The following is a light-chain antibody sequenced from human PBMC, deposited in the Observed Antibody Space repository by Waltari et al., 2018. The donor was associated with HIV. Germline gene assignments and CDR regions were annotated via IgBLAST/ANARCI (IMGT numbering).Light chain of an antibody. CDR2: WAS. CDR1: QSVLSNSNNKNY. J-gene: IGKJ4*01. CDR3: QQYYSTPLT. V-gene: IGKV4-1*01. Sequence: DIVMTQSPDSLAVSLGERGTINCKSSQSVLSNSNNKNYLAWYQQKSGQSPKLLIYWASTRESGVPDRFSGSGSGTDFSLSISSLQAEDVAVYYCQQYYSTPLTFGGGTKVEIK.